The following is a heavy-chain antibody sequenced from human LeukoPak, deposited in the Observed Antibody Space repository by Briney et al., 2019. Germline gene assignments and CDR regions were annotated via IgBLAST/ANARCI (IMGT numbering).Heavy chain of an antibody. J-gene: IGHJ4*02. Sequence: PGGSLRLSCAASGFTFSSYAMSWVRQAPGKGLEWVSGISVSGDSTSYADSVKGRFTISRDNSKNTLGLQMNSLRAEDTAIYYCARGTLAGYFLGYWGRGTLVTVSS. CDR1: GFTFSSYA. V-gene: IGHV3-23*01. D-gene: IGHD6-19*01. CDR2: ISVSGDST. CDR3: ARGTLAGYFLGY.